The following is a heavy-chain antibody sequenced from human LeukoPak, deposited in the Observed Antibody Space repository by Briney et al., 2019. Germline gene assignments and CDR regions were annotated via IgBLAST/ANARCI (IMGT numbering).Heavy chain of an antibody. CDR2: INPSGGST. D-gene: IGHD3-10*01. CDR3: AREDLDYYGSGSYYNDH. V-gene: IGHV1-46*01. Sequence: ASVKVSCKASGYTFTSYYMHWVRQAPGQGLEWMGIINPSGGSTSYAQKFQGRVTMTRDTSISTAYMELSRLRSDDTAVYYCAREDLDYYGSGSYYNDHWGQGTLVTVSS. CDR1: GYTFTSYY. J-gene: IGHJ5*02.